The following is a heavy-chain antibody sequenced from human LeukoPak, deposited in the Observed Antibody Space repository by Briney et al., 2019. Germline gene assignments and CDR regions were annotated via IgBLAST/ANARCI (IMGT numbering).Heavy chain of an antibody. D-gene: IGHD3-22*01. CDR3: ARTADYYDSSGFYFDY. J-gene: IGHJ4*02. Sequence: SETLSLTCTVSGGSISSYYWSWIRQPPGKGLEWIGYIYYSGSTNYNPSLKSRVTISVDTSKNQFSLKLSSVTAADTAVYYCARTADYYDSSGFYFDYWGQGTLVTVSS. CDR2: IYYSGST. V-gene: IGHV4-59*12. CDR1: GGSISSYY.